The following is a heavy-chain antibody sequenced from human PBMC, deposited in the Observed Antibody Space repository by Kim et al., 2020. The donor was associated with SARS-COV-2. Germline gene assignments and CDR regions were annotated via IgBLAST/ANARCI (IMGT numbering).Heavy chain of an antibody. Sequence: SETLSLTCTVSGGSISSGGYYWSWIRQHPGKGLEWIGYIYYSGSTYYNPSLKSRVTISVDTSKNQFSLKLSSVTVADTAVYYCATRGGDIAMASGNYYGMDVWGQGTTVTVSS. CDR3: ATRGGDIAMASGNYYGMDV. V-gene: IGHV4-31*03. J-gene: IGHJ6*02. CDR1: GGSISSGGYY. D-gene: IGHD5-18*01. CDR2: IYYSGST.